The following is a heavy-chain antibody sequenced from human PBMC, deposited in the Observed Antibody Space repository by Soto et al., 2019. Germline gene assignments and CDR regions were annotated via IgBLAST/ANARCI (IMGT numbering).Heavy chain of an antibody. CDR1: GFIFRSYD. CDR2: ITYDGGNG. CDR3: ARSFSGSSPNFDN. Sequence: GGSLRLSCLAPGFIFRSYDMHWVRPAPGKGPGWVAVITYDGGNGYYADSVRGRFAIFRDKSNATYSLQMHSLRPEDTATYYCARSFSGSSPNFDNWGQGTLVTVSS. V-gene: IGHV3-30*09. D-gene: IGHD5-12*01. J-gene: IGHJ4*01.